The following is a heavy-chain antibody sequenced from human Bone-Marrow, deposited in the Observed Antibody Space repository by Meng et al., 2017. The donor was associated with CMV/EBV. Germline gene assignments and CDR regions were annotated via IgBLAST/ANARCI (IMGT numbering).Heavy chain of an antibody. Sequence: GGSLRLSCAASGFTFSSYWMSWVRQAPGKGLEWVANIKQDGSEKYYVDSVKGRFTISRDNAKNSLYLQMNSLRAEDTAVYYCARDPLYCSSTSCYLWHAFDIWGQGKMVPVSS. V-gene: IGHV3-7*01. J-gene: IGHJ3*02. CDR1: GFTFSSYW. CDR2: IKQDGSEK. CDR3: ARDPLYCSSTSCYLWHAFDI. D-gene: IGHD2-2*01.